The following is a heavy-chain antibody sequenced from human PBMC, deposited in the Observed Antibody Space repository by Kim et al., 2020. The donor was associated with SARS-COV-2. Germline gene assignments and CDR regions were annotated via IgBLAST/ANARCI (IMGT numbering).Heavy chain of an antibody. J-gene: IGHJ4*02. V-gene: IGHV4-39*01. CDR3: ARQRDYFDY. CDR1: GGSISSSSYY. Sequence: SETLSLTCTVSGGSISSSSYYWGWIRQPPGKGLEWIGSIYYSGSTYYNPSLKSRVTISVDTSKNQFSLKLSSLTAAETAVYYCARQRDYFDYWGQGTLVTVSS. CDR2: IYYSGST.